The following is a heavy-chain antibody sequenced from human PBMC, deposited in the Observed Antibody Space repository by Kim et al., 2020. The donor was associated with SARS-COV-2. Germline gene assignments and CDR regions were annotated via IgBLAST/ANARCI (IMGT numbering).Heavy chain of an antibody. CDR2: VWYDGSNK. V-gene: IGHV3-33*01. J-gene: IGHJ3*02. Sequence: GGSLRLSCTGSGITFSNFGMHWVRQAPGRGLEWVAVVWYDGSNKDYANSVKGRFTISRDSSKNSMYLQINNLRAEDTAMYYCARVVYPGDAFDMWGHGTLVIASA. CDR3: ARVVYPGDAFDM. CDR1: GITFSNFG.